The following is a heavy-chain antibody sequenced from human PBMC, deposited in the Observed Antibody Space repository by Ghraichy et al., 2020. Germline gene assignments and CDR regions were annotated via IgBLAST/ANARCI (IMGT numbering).Heavy chain of an antibody. V-gene: IGHV3-7*03. D-gene: IGHD3-10*01. J-gene: IGHJ4*02. CDR2: INDDGKGR. CDR3: ARDPKHGALDY. CDR1: GFIFSKSW. Sequence: GGSLRLSCKASGFIFSKSWMSWVRLSPERGLEWVAHINDDGKGRYYVDSLRGRFTISRDNDQNSLFLQITRLGGDDTAVYYCARDPKHGALDYWGQGTLVAVST.